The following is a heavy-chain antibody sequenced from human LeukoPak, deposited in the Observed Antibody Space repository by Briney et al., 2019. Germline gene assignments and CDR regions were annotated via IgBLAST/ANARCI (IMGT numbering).Heavy chain of an antibody. V-gene: IGHV5-51*01. CDR3: ARRNPNYYDSSGYDI. CDR1: GYSFTSYW. Sequence: GESLKISCKGSGYSFTSYWIGWVRQMPGKGLEWMGIIYPGDSDTRYSPSFQGQVIISADKSISTAYLQWSSLKASDTAMYYCARRNPNYYDSSGYDIWGQGTMVTVSS. CDR2: IYPGDSDT. J-gene: IGHJ3*02. D-gene: IGHD3-22*01.